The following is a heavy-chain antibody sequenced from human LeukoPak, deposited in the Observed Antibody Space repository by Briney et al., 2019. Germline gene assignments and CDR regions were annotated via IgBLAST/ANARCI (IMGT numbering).Heavy chain of an antibody. CDR1: GFTVSNNY. CDR3: AREFEEYNRAFCI. CDR2: IYSGGTT. Sequence: GGSLRLSCAASGFTVSNNYMSWVRQAPGKGLEWVSVIYSGGTTYYADSVKGRFTISRDNSKNTLYLQMNILGAEDTAVYYCAREFEEYNRAFCIWGQGTMVTVSS. V-gene: IGHV3-66*02. J-gene: IGHJ3*02. D-gene: IGHD1-14*01.